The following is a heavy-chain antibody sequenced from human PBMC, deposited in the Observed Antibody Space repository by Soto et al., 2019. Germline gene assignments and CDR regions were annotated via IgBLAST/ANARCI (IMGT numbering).Heavy chain of an antibody. V-gene: IGHV4-59*08. Sequence: SETLSLTCSVSGGSISSYYWSWIRQPPGKGLEWIGYIYYSGSTNYNPSLKSRVTISVDTSKNQFSLKLSSVTAADTAVYYCARLQQQPVKYYYYYYMDVWGKGTTVTVSS. CDR1: GGSISSYY. J-gene: IGHJ6*03. CDR2: IYYSGST. D-gene: IGHD6-13*01. CDR3: ARLQQQPVKYYYYYYMDV.